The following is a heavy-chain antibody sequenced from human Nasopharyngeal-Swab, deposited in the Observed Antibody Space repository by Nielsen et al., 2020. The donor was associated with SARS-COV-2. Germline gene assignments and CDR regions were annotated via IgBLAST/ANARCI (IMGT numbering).Heavy chain of an antibody. CDR2: FDPEDGET. D-gene: IGHD3-3*01. V-gene: IGHV1-24*01. CDR1: LYTLSELS. CDR3: ATLRSGYYPKTFDY. J-gene: IGHJ4*02. Sequence: ASVKVSCKFSLYTLSELSMHWVLQAPGKGLEWMGGFDPEDGETIYAQKFQGRVTMTEDTSTDTAYMELSSLRSEDTAVYYCATLRSGYYPKTFDYWGQGTLVTVSS.